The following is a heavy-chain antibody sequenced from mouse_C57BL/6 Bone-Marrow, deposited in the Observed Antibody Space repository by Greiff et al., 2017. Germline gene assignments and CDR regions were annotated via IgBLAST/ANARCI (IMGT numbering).Heavy chain of an antibody. Sequence: QVQLQQSGAELAKPGASVKLSCKASGYTFTRYWMPWVHQRPGQGLEWIGYINPSGGYTKYTQKFKDKATLTADKSSSTAYMQLSSLTEEDSAVYDWTREDGYDGVAYGGQGTLVTVAA. V-gene: IGHV1-7*01. D-gene: IGHD2-2*01. CDR2: INPSGGYT. J-gene: IGHJ3*01. CDR1: GYTFTRYW. CDR3: TREDGYDGVAY.